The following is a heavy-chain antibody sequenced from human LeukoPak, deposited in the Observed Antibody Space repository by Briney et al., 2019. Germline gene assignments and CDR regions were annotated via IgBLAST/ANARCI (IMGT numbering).Heavy chain of an antibody. CDR2: ISSGSSAI. V-gene: IGHV3-21*01. D-gene: IGHD4-17*01. J-gene: IGHJ4*02. CDR1: GFTFSSYS. Sequence: GGSLRLSCVASGFTFSSYSMTWVRQAPGKGLEWVSIISSGSSAIFSADALKGRFTISRDDAKNLLYLDMNSLRAEDTAVYYCARGHTAVTRHFDFWGQGTLLTVSS. CDR3: ARGHTAVTRHFDF.